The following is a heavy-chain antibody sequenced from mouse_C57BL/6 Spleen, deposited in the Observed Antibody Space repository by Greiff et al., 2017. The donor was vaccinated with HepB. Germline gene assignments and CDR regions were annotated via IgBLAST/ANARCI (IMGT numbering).Heavy chain of an antibody. CDR2: ISDGGSNT. CDR1: GFTFSSDA. J-gene: IGHJ2*02. V-gene: IGHV5-4*01. D-gene: IGHD3-1*01. Sequence: EVKLVEPGGGLVKPGGSLKLSCAASGFTFSSDAMSWVRQTPEKRLEWVATISDGGSNTDYPDNVKGRFTISRDNATNNLDLHMSQLKSEDTAMYDYARDRAGVDYWGQGTSLTVSS. CDR3: ARDRAGVDY.